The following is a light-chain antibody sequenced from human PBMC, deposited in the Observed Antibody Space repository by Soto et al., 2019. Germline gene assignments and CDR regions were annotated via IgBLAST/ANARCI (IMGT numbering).Light chain of an antibody. V-gene: IGKV3-11*01. Sequence: EIVLTQSPATLSSFPGDRVTLSCRASQYINTRLAWYQHRPGQAPRLLIYQTSIRAAGIPARFSGSGSGTDFTLTISSLEPEDFAVYYCQHRYNWLITFGQGTRLEIK. CDR3: QHRYNWLIT. CDR2: QTS. CDR1: QYINTR. J-gene: IGKJ5*01.